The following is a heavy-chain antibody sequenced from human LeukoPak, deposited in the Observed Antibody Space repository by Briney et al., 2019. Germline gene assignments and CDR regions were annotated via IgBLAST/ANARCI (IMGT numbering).Heavy chain of an antibody. J-gene: IGHJ5*02. CDR2: IYHSGST. CDR1: GGSVSSGGYS. CDR3: ARGVSPSSYYYGSGSLVWFDP. Sequence: PSETLSLTCTVSGGSVSSGGYSWSWIRQPPGKGLEWIGYIYHSGSTYYNPSLKSRVTISVDRSKNQFSLKLSSVTAADTAVYYCARGVSPSSYYYGSGSLVWFDPWGQGTLVTVSS. D-gene: IGHD3-10*01. V-gene: IGHV4-30-2*01.